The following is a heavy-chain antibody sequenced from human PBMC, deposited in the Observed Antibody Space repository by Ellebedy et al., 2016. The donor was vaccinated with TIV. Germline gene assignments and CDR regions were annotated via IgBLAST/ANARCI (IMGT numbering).Heavy chain of an antibody. J-gene: IGHJ5*02. CDR3: AREDRASNGWYLGT. Sequence: GESLKISCAASGFTFSDFGINWVRQAPGKELEWLSYISGRGINIYYADSVRGRFTVSRDNAKNLLYLQMDSLKDEDTAVYFCAREDRASNGWYLGTWGQGTLVTVSS. D-gene: IGHD6-19*01. CDR1: GFTFSDFG. V-gene: IGHV3-48*02. CDR2: ISGRGINI.